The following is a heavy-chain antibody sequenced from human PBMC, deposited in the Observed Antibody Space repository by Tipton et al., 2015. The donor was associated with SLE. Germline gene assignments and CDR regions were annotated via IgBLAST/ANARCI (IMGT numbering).Heavy chain of an antibody. D-gene: IGHD3-3*01. CDR3: ARGAALLRFLEWLFRDYFDY. Sequence: TLSLTCTVSGGSISSSTYYWGWIRRPPGKGLEWIGSMHYSGSTHYNPSLKSRVTISVDTSKNQFSLKLSSVTAADTAVYYCARGAALLRFLEWLFRDYFDYWGQGTLVTVSS. V-gene: IGHV4-39*07. CDR2: MHYSGST. J-gene: IGHJ4*02. CDR1: GGSISSSTYY.